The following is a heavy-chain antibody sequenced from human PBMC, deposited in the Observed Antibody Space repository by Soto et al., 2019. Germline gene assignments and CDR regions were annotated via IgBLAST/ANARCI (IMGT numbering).Heavy chain of an antibody. Sequence: EVQLVESGGGVVQPGESLRLSCTASGFTFSTYWMHWVRQAPVKGLVWLSRLKGDGSMTDYADSVKGRFTISRDNAENTLYLQMNGLRAEDTDIYYCASGGIYAYYQDNWGQGTLVTVSS. CDR2: LKGDGSMT. V-gene: IGHV3-74*01. J-gene: IGHJ4*02. D-gene: IGHD3-16*01. CDR3: ASGGIYAYYQDN. CDR1: GFTFSTYW.